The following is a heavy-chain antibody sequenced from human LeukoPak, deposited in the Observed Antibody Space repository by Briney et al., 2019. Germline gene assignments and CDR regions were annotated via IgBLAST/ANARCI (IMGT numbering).Heavy chain of an antibody. J-gene: IGHJ4*02. CDR3: ARVDYGDYVFDY. D-gene: IGHD4-17*01. Sequence: SETLSLTCAVSGGSISSGGYSWSWIRQPPGKGLECIGYIYHSGSTYYNPSLKSRVTISVDRFKNQFSLKLSSVTAADTAVYYCARVDYGDYVFDYWGQGTLVTVSS. CDR2: IYHSGST. CDR1: GGSISSGGYS. V-gene: IGHV4-30-2*01.